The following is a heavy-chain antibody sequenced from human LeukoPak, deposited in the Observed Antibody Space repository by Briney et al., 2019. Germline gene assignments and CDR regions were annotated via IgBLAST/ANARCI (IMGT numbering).Heavy chain of an antibody. CDR3: AKDLGYSSSWFSAEYFQH. Sequence: GGSLRLSCAASKFTFNNYAMSWVRQAPGKGLEWVSAISGSGGSTYYADSVKGRFTISRDNSKNTLYLQMNSLRAEDTAVYYCAKDLGYSSSWFSAEYFQHWGQGTLVTVSS. CDR2: ISGSGGST. V-gene: IGHV3-23*01. D-gene: IGHD6-13*01. CDR1: KFTFNNYA. J-gene: IGHJ1*01.